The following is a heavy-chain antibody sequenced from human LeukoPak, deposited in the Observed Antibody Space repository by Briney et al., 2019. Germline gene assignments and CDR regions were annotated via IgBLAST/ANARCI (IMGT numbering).Heavy chain of an antibody. CDR2: ISSSSSTM. D-gene: IGHD3-10*01. CDR1: GFIFSSYS. J-gene: IGHJ4*02. V-gene: IGHV3-48*01. CDR3: ARDGWFGELSPYYFDC. Sequence: GGSLRLSCAASGFIFSSYSMNWVRQAPGKGLEWVSSISSSSSTMYYADSVKGRFTISRDNAKNSLYLQMNSLRAEDTAVYYCARDGWFGELSPYYFDCWGREPWSPSPQ.